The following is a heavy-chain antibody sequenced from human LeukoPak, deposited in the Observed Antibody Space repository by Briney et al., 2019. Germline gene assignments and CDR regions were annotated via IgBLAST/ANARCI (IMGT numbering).Heavy chain of an antibody. J-gene: IGHJ4*02. CDR3: ARDTLGEGEDANYAVYYFDY. V-gene: IGHV3-11*04. D-gene: IGHD4/OR15-4a*01. CDR1: GFTFRDYY. Sequence: GGSLRLSCAASGFTFRDYYMSWIRQAPGKGLECVSYISLTGSTISYADSLKGRFTISRDNAKNSLYLQMNSLRADDTAVYYCARDTLGEGEDANYAVYYFDYWGQGTVVTVSS. CDR2: ISLTGSTI.